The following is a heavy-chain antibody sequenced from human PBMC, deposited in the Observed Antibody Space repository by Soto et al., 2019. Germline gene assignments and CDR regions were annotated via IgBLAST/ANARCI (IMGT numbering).Heavy chain of an antibody. Sequence: QVQLVESGGGVVQPGRSLRLSCATSGFTFSSYGFHWVRQAPGKGLEWVAVIWYDGSKKYYADFVEGRFTISRDYSGNTLYLQMNSLRAEDTAVYYCARDLGSTNYYFDYWGLGTLVIVSS. CDR2: IWYDGSKK. D-gene: IGHD1-1*01. CDR1: GFTFSSYG. V-gene: IGHV3-33*01. CDR3: ARDLGSTNYYFDY. J-gene: IGHJ4*02.